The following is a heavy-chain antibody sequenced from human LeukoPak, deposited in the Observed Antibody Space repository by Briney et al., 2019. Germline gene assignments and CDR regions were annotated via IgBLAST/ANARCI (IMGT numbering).Heavy chain of an antibody. CDR3: ASFFGVPYYYYMDV. D-gene: IGHD3-3*01. CDR2: ISSSATTI. CDR1: GFTFSDYY. J-gene: IGHJ6*03. V-gene: IGHV3-11*04. Sequence: GGSLRLSYAASGFTFSDYYMNWIRQAPGKGLEWVSYISSSATTIYYADSVKGRFTISRDNAKNSLYLQMNSLRAEDTAVYYCASFFGVPYYYYMDVWGKGTTVTVSS.